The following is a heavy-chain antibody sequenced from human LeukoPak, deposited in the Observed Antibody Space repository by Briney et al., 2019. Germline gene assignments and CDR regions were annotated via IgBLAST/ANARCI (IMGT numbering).Heavy chain of an antibody. Sequence: QSGGSLRLSCAASGFTFSSYGMSWVRQAPGKGLEWVSAISGSGGSTYYADSVKGRFTISRDNSKNTLYLQMNSLRAEDSAIYYCAKGSLSGVTCYFDYWGQGTLVTVSS. D-gene: IGHD2-15*01. CDR2: ISGSGGST. J-gene: IGHJ4*02. V-gene: IGHV3-23*01. CDR3: AKGSLSGVTCYFDY. CDR1: GFTFSSYG.